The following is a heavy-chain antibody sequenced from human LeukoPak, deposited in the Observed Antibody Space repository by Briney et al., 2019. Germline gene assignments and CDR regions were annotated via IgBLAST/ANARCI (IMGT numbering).Heavy chain of an antibody. D-gene: IGHD2-2*01. CDR1: GSTFSTDA. Sequence: PGGSLRLSCAASGSTFSTDAMHWVRQAPGKGLEWVSSISSSSSYIYYADSVKGRFTISRDNAKNSLYLQMNSLRAEDTAVYYCVKHSAPVLAAARFDYWGQGTLVTVSS. V-gene: IGHV3-21*04. J-gene: IGHJ4*02. CDR3: VKHSAPVLAAARFDY. CDR2: ISSSSSYI.